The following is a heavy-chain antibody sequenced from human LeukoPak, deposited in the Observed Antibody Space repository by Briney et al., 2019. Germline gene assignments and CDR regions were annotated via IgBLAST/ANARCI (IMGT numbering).Heavy chain of an antibody. J-gene: IGHJ3*02. CDR3: AKSVMITFGGVIGAFDI. CDR1: GFTFSSYA. D-gene: IGHD3-16*02. V-gene: IGHV3-23*01. Sequence: GGSLRLSCAASGFTFSSYAMSWVRQAPGKGLEWVSAISGSGGSTYYADSVKGRFTISRDNSKNALYLQMNSLRAEDTAVYYCAKSVMITFGGVIGAFDIWDQGTMVTVSS. CDR2: ISGSGGST.